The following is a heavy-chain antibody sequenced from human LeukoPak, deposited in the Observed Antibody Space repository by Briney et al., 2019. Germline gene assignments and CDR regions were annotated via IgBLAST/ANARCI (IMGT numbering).Heavy chain of an antibody. J-gene: IGHJ4*02. CDR3: VRDGSYYDSSGYYYLY. D-gene: IGHD3-22*01. V-gene: IGHV1-69*13. Sequence: GASVKVSCKASGGTFSSYAISWVRQAPGQGLEWMGGITPMFGTANYARKFQGRVTITADESTSTAYMELSSLRSEDTAVYYCVRDGSYYDSSGYYYLYWGQGTLVTVSS. CDR1: GGTFSSYA. CDR2: ITPMFGTA.